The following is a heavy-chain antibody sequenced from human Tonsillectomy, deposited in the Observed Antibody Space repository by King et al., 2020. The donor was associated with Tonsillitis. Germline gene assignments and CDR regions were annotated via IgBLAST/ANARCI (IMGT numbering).Heavy chain of an antibody. J-gene: IGHJ4*02. Sequence: VQLQESGPGLVKPSETLSLTCTVSGGSISSYYWSWIRQPPGKGLEWIGYIYYSGSTNYNPSLKSRVTISVDTSKNQFSLKLSSVTAADTAVYYCARSAAVAGSAGAFDYWGQGTLFTVSS. D-gene: IGHD6-19*01. CDR3: ARSAAVAGSAGAFDY. CDR1: GGSISSYY. V-gene: IGHV4-59*01. CDR2: IYYSGST.